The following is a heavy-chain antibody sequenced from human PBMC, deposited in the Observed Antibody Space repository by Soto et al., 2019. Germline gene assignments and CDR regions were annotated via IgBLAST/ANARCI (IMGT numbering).Heavy chain of an antibody. V-gene: IGHV4-39*01. CDR3: ARQGGNRLDY. D-gene: IGHD3-16*01. CDR2: IHHSGTT. CDR1: GGSIITRDYY. J-gene: IGHJ4*02. Sequence: PSGTLSLTCTVSGGSIITRDYYWAWIRQPPGKGLEWIGNIHHSGTTYYNPSLKSRVTLSVDTSNNQFSLKLNSVTPADTAVYYCARQGGNRLDYWGQGTPVT.